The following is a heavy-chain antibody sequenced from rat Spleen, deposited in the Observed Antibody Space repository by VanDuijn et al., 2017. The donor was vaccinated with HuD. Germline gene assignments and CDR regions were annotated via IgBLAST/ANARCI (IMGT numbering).Heavy chain of an antibody. CDR2: ISTSGGST. D-gene: IGHD1-12*02. CDR1: GFTFSNYD. Sequence: EVQLVESGGGLVQPGRSLKLSCAASGFTFSNYDMAWVRQAPTKGLEWVASISTSGGSTYYRDSVKGRFTVSRDNAKNTLYLQMDSLRSEDTATYYCAREGIYYYDGSYYFDYWGQGVMVTVSS. CDR3: AREGIYYYDGSYYFDY. V-gene: IGHV5S13*01. J-gene: IGHJ2*01.